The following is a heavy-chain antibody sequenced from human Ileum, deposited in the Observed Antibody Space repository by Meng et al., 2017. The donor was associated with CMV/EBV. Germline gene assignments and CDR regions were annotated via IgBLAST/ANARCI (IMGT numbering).Heavy chain of an antibody. CDR2: IIPMFGTH. V-gene: IGHV1-69*12. D-gene: IGHD5-18*01. Sequence: VQPVQVGAEGKEPGSPVKVSCKASGNTFGSDGFSWVRQAPGQGLEWMGGIIPMFGTHYHAQKFQGRVTISADESTSTVYMELNSLRSEDTAVYYCAHFTSLDTGFDFWGQGTLVTVSS. CDR3: AHFTSLDTGFDF. CDR1: GNTFGSDG. J-gene: IGHJ4*02.